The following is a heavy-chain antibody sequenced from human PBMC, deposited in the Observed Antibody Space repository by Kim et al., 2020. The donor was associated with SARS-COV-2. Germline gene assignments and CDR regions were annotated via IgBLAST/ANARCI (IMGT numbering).Heavy chain of an antibody. Sequence: KSRVTISVDTSKNQFSLKLSSVTAADTAVYYCARMGNYYGSGSRPYYFDYWGQGTLVTVSS. D-gene: IGHD3-10*01. CDR3: ARMGNYYGSGSRPYYFDY. J-gene: IGHJ4*02. V-gene: IGHV4-30-2*04.